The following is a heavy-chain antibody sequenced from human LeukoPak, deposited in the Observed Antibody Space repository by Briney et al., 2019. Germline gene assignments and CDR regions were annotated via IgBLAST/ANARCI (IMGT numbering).Heavy chain of an antibody. J-gene: IGHJ5*02. Sequence: SETLSLTCAVYGGSFSGYYWSWIRQPPGKGLEWIGYVYYSGSTNYNPSLKSRVTISVDTSKSQFSLKLTSVTAADTAVYYCARGGGSGRGNWFDPWGQGSLVIVSS. CDR3: ARGGGSGRGNWFDP. CDR2: VYYSGST. D-gene: IGHD3-10*01. V-gene: IGHV4-59*01. CDR1: GGSFSGYY.